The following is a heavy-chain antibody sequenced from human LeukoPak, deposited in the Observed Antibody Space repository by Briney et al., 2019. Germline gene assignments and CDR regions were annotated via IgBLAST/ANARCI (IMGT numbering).Heavy chain of an antibody. Sequence: PSETLSLTCTVSGGSISSSSYYWGWIRQPPGKGLEWIGSIYYSGSTYYNPSLKSRVTISVDTSKNQFSLKLSSVTAADTAVYYCARTGSSSSFDYFDYWGQGTLVTVSS. D-gene: IGHD6-6*01. CDR2: IYYSGST. V-gene: IGHV4-39*07. CDR1: GGSISSSSYY. J-gene: IGHJ4*02. CDR3: ARTGSSSSFDYFDY.